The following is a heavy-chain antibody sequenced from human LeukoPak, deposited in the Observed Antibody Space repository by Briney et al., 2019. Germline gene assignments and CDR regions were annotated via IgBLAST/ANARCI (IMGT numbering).Heavy chain of an antibody. D-gene: IGHD2-8*02. V-gene: IGHV3-7*03. CDR3: ASKGCTGGNCKHYVDY. J-gene: IGHJ4*02. CDR2: IKQDGSEE. Sequence: GGSLRLSCAASGFTFSYYWMSWVRQAPGKGLEWVANIKQDGSEEYYVDSVKGRFTISRDNAKNSLYLQMNSLRAEDTAVYYCASKGCTGGNCKHYVDYWGQGTLVTVAS. CDR1: GFTFSYYW.